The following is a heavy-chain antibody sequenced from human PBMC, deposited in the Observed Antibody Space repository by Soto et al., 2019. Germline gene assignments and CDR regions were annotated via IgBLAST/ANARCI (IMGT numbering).Heavy chain of an antibody. CDR2: IIPIFGTA. CDR3: ARGTTVVTSPDGY. J-gene: IGHJ4*02. D-gene: IGHD4-17*01. Sequence: SVKVSCEASEGTFSSYAISWVRQAPGQGLEWMGGIIPIFGTANYAQKFQGRVTITADESTSTAYMELSSLRSEDTAVYYCARGTTVVTSPDGYWGQGTLVTVSS. CDR1: EGTFSSYA. V-gene: IGHV1-69*01.